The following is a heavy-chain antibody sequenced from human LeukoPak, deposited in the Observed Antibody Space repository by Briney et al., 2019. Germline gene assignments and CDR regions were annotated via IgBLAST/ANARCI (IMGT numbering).Heavy chain of an antibody. J-gene: IGHJ6*03. Sequence: ASVKVSCKASGYTFTYRYLHWVRQAPGQALEWMGWITPFNGNTNYAQKFQDRVTITRDRSMSTAYMDLRSLRSDDTAVYYCARDLRYSSGWSASGMDVWGKGTTVTISS. D-gene: IGHD6-19*01. V-gene: IGHV1-45*02. CDR2: ITPFNGNT. CDR3: ARDLRYSSGWSASGMDV. CDR1: GYTFTYRY.